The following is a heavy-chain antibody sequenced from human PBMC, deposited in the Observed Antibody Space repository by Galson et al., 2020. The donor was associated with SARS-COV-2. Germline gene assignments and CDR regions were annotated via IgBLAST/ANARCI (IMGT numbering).Heavy chain of an antibody. V-gene: IGHV3-66*01. J-gene: IGHJ3*02. CDR2: IYSGGST. CDR3: ARTSLTADAFDI. CDR1: GFTVRSHY. Sequence: TGGSLRLSCAASGFTVRSHYMSWVRKAPGKGLEWVSVIYSGGSTYHADSVKGRFTISRDNSKNTLYLQMNSLRAEDTAVYFCARTSLTADAFDIWGQGTMVTVSS. D-gene: IGHD5-18*01.